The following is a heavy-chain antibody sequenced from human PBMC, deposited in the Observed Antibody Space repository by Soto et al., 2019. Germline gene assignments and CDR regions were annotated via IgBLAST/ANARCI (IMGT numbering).Heavy chain of an antibody. J-gene: IGHJ4*02. CDR2: IKSQNDGGTT. Sequence: PGGSLRLSCAASGFTFSSAWFNCVRQAPGKGLEWVGRIKSQNDGGTTDYAAPVRDRFTISKDDSINTLYLQMNSLQTEDTGVYFCTADLPAFIPQVDSWGQGTLVTVSS. CDR3: TADLPAFIPQVDS. D-gene: IGHD3-3*02. CDR1: GFTFSSAW. V-gene: IGHV3-15*07.